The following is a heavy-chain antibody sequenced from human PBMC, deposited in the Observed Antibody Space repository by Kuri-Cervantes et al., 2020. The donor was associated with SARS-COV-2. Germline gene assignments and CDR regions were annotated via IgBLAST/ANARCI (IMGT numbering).Heavy chain of an antibody. Sequence: LSLTCAASGFTFSIYSMNWVRQAPGKGLEWVSSISSRNNYIYYADSVKGRFTISRDNSKNSLYLQMTSLRAEDSAVYYCARGWEWLLPQPDNYYYYYGMDVWGQGTTVTVSS. V-gene: IGHV3-21*01. D-gene: IGHD3-3*01. CDR3: ARGWEWLLPQPDNYYYYYGMDV. CDR2: ISSRNNYI. CDR1: GFTFSIYS. J-gene: IGHJ6*02.